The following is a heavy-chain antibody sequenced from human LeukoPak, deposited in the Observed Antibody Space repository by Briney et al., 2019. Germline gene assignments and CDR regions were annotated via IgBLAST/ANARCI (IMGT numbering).Heavy chain of an antibody. CDR2: MNPNNGDT. J-gene: IGHJ4*02. Sequence: GASVKVSCKASGYTFIHYYIHWMRQAPGQGLEWMGWMNPNNGDTKYAQKFQGRVTMTRDTPISTAYMELSRLKSDDTAVYYCARVNAGPDHWGQGTPVTVSS. D-gene: IGHD2-2*01. CDR3: ARVNAGPDH. V-gene: IGHV1-2*02. CDR1: GYTFIHYY.